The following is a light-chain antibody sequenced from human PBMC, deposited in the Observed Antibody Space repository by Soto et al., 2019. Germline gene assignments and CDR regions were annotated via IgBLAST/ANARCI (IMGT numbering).Light chain of an antibody. V-gene: IGKV3-11*01. CDR3: QQRSNWPPRIT. J-gene: IGKJ3*01. Sequence: EIVLTQSPATLSLSPGERATLSCRASQSVSSYLAWYQQKPGQAPRLLIYDASNRATGIPARFSGSGSGTDFTLTISILEPEDFAVYYCQQRSNWPPRITFGPGTKVDIK. CDR2: DAS. CDR1: QSVSSY.